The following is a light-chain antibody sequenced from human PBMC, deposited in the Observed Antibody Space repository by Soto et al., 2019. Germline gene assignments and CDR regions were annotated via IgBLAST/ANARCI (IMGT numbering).Light chain of an antibody. CDR2: PAS. J-gene: IGKJ2*01. CDR1: QYVSGY. CDR3: QQSYRTPPT. Sequence: DIQMTQSPSSLSASVGDTVTLTCRASQYVSGYLSWYQQKPGTPPKLLIFPASTLQSGLPSRFSGLGSATEFTLTISDLQPEDFATYYCQQSYRTPPTFGQGTKLEIE. V-gene: IGKV1-39*01.